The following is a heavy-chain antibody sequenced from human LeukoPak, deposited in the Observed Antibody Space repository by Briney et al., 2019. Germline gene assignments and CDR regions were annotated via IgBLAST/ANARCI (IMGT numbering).Heavy chain of an antibody. CDR2: IIPIFGTA. CDR1: GGTFSSYA. Sequence: GASVKVSCKASGGTFSSYAISWVRQAPGQGLEWMGGIIPIFGTANYAQKFQGRVTITADESTSTAYMELSSLRSEDTAVYYCASHRGVAVAGFFDYWGQGTLVTVSS. D-gene: IGHD6-19*01. V-gene: IGHV1-69*13. CDR3: ASHRGVAVAGFFDY. J-gene: IGHJ4*02.